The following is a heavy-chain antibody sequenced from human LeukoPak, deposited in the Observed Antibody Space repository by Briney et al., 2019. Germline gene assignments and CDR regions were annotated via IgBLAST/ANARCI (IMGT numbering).Heavy chain of an antibody. V-gene: IGHV3-23*01. CDR1: EFIFSSYA. J-gene: IGHJ4*02. D-gene: IGHD3-10*01. CDR2: ISASGDRT. CDR3: TSELWF. Sequence: GGSLRLSCVASEFIFSSYAMSWVRQSPGKGLEWVSSISASGDRTYYPDSVKGRFTISRDNAKNSLYLQMNSLKTKDTAVYFCTSELWFGGQGTLVTVSS.